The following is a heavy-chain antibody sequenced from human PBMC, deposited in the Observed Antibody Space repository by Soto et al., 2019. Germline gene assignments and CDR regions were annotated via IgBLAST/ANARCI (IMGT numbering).Heavy chain of an antibody. D-gene: IGHD3-10*01. J-gene: IGHJ5*02. V-gene: IGHV4-31*03. Sequence: PSETLSLTCTVSGGSISSGGYYWSWIRQHPGKGLEWIGYIYYSGSTYYNPSLKSRVTISVDTSKNQFSLKLSSVTAADTAVYYCARDYGSYYYGSGSYNWFDPWGQGTLVTVSS. CDR2: IYYSGST. CDR3: ARDYGSYYYGSGSYNWFDP. CDR1: GGSISSGGYY.